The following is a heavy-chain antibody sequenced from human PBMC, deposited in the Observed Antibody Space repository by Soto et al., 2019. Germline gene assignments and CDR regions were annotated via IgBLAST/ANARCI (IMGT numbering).Heavy chain of an antibody. CDR1: GYTFTSYG. V-gene: IGHV1-18*01. Sequence: ASVKVSCKASGYTFTSYGISWVRQAPGQGLEWMGWISVYNGNTNYAQKLQGRVTMTTDTSTSTAYMELRSLRSDDTAVYYCARVYSSGWPYYYYYGMDAWGQGTTVTVSS. CDR2: ISVYNGNT. CDR3: ARVYSSGWPYYYYYGMDA. D-gene: IGHD6-19*01. J-gene: IGHJ6*02.